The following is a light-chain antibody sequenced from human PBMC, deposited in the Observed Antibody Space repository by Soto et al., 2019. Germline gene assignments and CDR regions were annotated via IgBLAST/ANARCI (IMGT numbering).Light chain of an antibody. CDR1: QSVSSN. CDR2: GAP. CDR3: QQYNNWPLWT. V-gene: IGKV3-15*01. J-gene: IGKJ1*01. Sequence: EIVMTQSPATLSLSPGERATLSCRASQSVSSNLAWYQQKPGQAPRLLIYGAPTRATGIPARFSGSGSGTEFTLTISSLQSEDFAVYYCQQYNNWPLWTFGQGTKVEIK.